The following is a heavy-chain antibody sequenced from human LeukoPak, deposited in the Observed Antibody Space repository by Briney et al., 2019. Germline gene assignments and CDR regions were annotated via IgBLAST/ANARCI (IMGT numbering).Heavy chain of an antibody. V-gene: IGHV3-43D*03. Sequence: PGGSLRLSCAASGFTFDDYAMHWVRQAPGKGLEWVSLISWDGGSTYYADSVKGRFTISRDNSKNSLYLQMNSLRAEDTALYYCAKTDTARGYYYYYMDVWGKGTTVTVSS. CDR3: AKTDTARGYYYYYMDV. D-gene: IGHD5-18*01. J-gene: IGHJ6*03. CDR1: GFTFDDYA. CDR2: ISWDGGST.